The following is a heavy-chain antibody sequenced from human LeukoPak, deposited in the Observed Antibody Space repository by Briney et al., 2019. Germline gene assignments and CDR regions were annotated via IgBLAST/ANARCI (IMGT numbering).Heavy chain of an antibody. Sequence: ASVKVSCKASGYTFTSYGISWVRQAPGQGPEWMGWISAYNGNTNYAQKLQGRVTMTTDTSTSRAYMELRSLRSDDTAVYYCARDDCSSTSCYTGRYFDYWGQGTLVTVSS. J-gene: IGHJ4*02. D-gene: IGHD2-2*02. CDR2: ISAYNGNT. V-gene: IGHV1-18*01. CDR1: GYTFTSYG. CDR3: ARDDCSSTSCYTGRYFDY.